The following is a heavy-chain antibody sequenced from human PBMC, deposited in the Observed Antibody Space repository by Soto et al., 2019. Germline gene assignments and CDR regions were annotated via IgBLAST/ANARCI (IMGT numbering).Heavy chain of an antibody. CDR2: ISAYKGNT. D-gene: IGHD6-6*01. CDR1: CYTFPSYG. J-gene: IGHJ4*02. V-gene: IGHV1-18*01. CDR3: ARDQYSSSSPPDY. Sequence: QVQLVQSGAEVKKPGSSLKVSCKASCYTFPSYGISWVRQAPGQGLEGMGWISAYKGNTNYAQKLQGRVTMTTDTSTSTAYMELRSLRTDDPAVYYFARDQYSSSSPPDYWCQGTPVTVSS.